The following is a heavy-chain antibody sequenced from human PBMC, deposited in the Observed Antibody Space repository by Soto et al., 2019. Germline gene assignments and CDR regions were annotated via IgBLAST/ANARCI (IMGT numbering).Heavy chain of an antibody. V-gene: IGHV4-4*02. J-gene: IGHJ4*02. CDR1: GGSISSTNW. CDR2: IYHNGSP. CDR3: ARTLPNRQLFDS. D-gene: IGHD1-1*01. Sequence: SETLSLTCVVSGGSISSTNWWTWVRQPPGKRLEWIGEIYHNGSPTYSPSLESRLTISIDTSKNQFSLRLASVTAADTAVYYCARTLPNRQLFDSWSQGTLVTVSS.